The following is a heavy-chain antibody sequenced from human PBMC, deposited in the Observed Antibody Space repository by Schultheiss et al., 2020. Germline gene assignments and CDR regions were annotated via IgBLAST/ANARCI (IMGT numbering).Heavy chain of an antibody. CDR3: ASEPDIYCGGYCSIDY. V-gene: IGHV3-23*01. CDR1: GFTFRTYA. CDR2: ISGSSRST. Sequence: GGSLRLSSAASGFTFRTYAMSWVRQAPGKGLEWVSPISGSSRSTYYADSVKGRFTISRDNAKNSLYLQMNSLRAEDTAVYYCASEPDIYCGGYCSIDYWGQGTLVTVAS. D-gene: IGHD2-21*02. J-gene: IGHJ4*02.